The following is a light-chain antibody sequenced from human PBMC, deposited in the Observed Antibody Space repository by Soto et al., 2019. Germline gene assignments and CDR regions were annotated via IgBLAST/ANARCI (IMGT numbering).Light chain of an antibody. J-gene: IGKJ5*01. CDR2: GAS. V-gene: IGKV3-20*01. Sequence: EIVLTQSPATLSLSPGERATLSCRASQSVSSSYLAWYQQKPGQAPRLLIYGASSRATGIPDRFSGSGSGTDFTLTISRLEPDDSAVYYCQQHGISHITFGQGTRLEIK. CDR1: QSVSSSY. CDR3: QQHGISHIT.